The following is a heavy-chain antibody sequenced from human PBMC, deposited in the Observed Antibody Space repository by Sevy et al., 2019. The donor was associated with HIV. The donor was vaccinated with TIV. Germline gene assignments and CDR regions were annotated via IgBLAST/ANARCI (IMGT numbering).Heavy chain of an antibody. CDR3: ATTPVKMFGIVVPVYYFDS. CDR1: GGSIDSSPYY. CDR2: LYYNGKT. Sequence: SETLSLTCTVSGGSIDSSPYYWGWIRQPPGKGLEWIGSLYYNGKTFYTPSLKSRVTISVDTSKNVFSLWVTSVTAADTAIYYCATTPVKMFGIVVPVYYFDSWGQGTLVTVSS. J-gene: IGHJ4*02. V-gene: IGHV4-39*01. D-gene: IGHD3-3*01.